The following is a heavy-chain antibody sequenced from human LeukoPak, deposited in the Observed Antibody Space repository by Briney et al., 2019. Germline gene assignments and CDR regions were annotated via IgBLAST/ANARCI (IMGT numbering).Heavy chain of an antibody. CDR3: ATRKLGNDY. J-gene: IGHJ4*02. D-gene: IGHD7-27*01. Sequence: SETLSLTCGVYGGSFSGYYWSWIRQSPGKGLEWIGYIYYTETSYNPSLKSRVTISADTSKNQFSLKLYSVTAADTAVYYCATRKLGNDYWGQGTPVTVSS. CDR2: IYYTET. CDR1: GGSFSGYY. V-gene: IGHV4-59*01.